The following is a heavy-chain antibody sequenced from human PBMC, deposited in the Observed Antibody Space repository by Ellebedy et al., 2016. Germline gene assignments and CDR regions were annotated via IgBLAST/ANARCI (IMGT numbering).Heavy chain of an antibody. V-gene: IGHV4-30-4*01. CDR3: ARETDFWSDSSYFDY. CDR2: IYYSGTT. J-gene: IGHJ4*02. Sequence: SETLSLTXSVSGGSINSGDYYWSWIRQPPGQGLECLGYIYYSGTTYYNTSLKSRITISVDTSKNQFSLRLSSVTAADTAVYFCARETDFWSDSSYFDYWGQGILVTISS. D-gene: IGHD3-3*01. CDR1: GGSINSGDYY.